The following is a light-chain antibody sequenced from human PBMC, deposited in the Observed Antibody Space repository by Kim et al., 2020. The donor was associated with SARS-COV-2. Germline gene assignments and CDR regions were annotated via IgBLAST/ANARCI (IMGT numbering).Light chain of an antibody. CDR3: QQRGN. V-gene: IGKV3-11*01. CDR1: QSVATS. J-gene: IGKJ5*01. Sequence: ATLSLPPGQRATLSCRASQSVATSLAWYQQRPGQAPRLLIYDASKRATGIPARFRGSGSGTDFTLTIGTLEPEDSAVYYCQQRGNFGQGTRLEIK. CDR2: DAS.